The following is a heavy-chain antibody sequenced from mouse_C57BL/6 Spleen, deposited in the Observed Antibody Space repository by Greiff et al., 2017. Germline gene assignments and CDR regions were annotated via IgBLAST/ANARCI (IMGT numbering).Heavy chain of an antibody. Sequence: EVQGVESGPELVKPGDSVKISCKASGYSFTGYFMNWVMQSHGKSLEWIGRINPYNGDTFYNQKFKGKATLTVDKSSSTAHMELRSLTSEDSAVYYCARSYYYGSSYWYFDVWGTGTTVTVSS. CDR1: GYSFTGYF. V-gene: IGHV1-20*01. J-gene: IGHJ1*03. D-gene: IGHD1-1*01. CDR3: ARSYYYGSSYWYFDV. CDR2: INPYNGDT.